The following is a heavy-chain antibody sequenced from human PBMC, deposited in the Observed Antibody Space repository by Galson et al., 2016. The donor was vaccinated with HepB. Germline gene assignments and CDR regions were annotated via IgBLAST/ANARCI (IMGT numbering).Heavy chain of an antibody. CDR1: GYTLTAYH. D-gene: IGHD3-3*01. Sequence: SVKVSCKASGYTLTAYHMHWVRQAPGQGLEWMGWINPNSATNYARKFQGRVTMTRDTSISTLYMELSSLKSDDTAVYYCARGEWQARSLYFYGMDVWGQGITVIVSS. J-gene: IGHJ6*02. CDR3: ARGEWQARSLYFYGMDV. CDR2: INPNSAT. V-gene: IGHV1-2*02.